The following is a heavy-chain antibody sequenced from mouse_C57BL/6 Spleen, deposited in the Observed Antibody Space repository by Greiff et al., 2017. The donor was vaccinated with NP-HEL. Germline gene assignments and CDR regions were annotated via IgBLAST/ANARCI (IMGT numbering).Heavy chain of an antibody. V-gene: IGHV5-9-1*02. CDR3: TRDYYGPYYFDY. Sequence: EVKLVESGEGLVKPGGSLKLSCAASGFTFSSYAMSWVRQTPEKRLEWVAYISSGGDYIYYADTVKGRFTISRDNARNTLYLHMSSLKSEDTAMYYCTRDYYGPYYFDYWGQRTTLTVSS. CDR2: ISSGGDYI. CDR1: GFTFSSYA. J-gene: IGHJ2*01. D-gene: IGHD1-2*01.